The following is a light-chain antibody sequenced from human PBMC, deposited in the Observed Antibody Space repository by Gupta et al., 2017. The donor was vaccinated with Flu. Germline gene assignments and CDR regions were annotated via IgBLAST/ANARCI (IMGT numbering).Light chain of an antibody. CDR2: LAS. J-gene: IGKJ1*01. V-gene: IGKV2-28*01. CDR3: SLSLQNGPT. CDR1: QSLLHINGYNY. Sequence: ETVMTQSPLAFSVTPGEAASISCRSSQSLLHINGYNYLDWYLQKPGQPPQLLIYLASNRASGVPDKLTGRASGTKFTLKIMRGKADDIGIYYCSLSLQNGPTFRQWTRV.